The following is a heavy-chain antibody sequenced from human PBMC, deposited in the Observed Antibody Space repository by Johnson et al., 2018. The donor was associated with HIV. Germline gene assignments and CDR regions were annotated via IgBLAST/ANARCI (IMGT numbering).Heavy chain of an antibody. J-gene: IGHJ3*02. V-gene: IGHV3-9*01. CDR2: ISWNSGST. CDR1: GFTFDDYA. Sequence: VQLVESGGGLVQPGRSLRLSCAASGFTFDDYAMHWVRQAPGKGLEWVSGISWNSGSTGYADSVKGRFSISRDNAKSSLYLQMNSLRAEDTAVYYCARDRGGSSYRWVAFDIWGHGTMVTVSS. D-gene: IGHD2-2*02. CDR3: ARDRGGSSYRWVAFDI.